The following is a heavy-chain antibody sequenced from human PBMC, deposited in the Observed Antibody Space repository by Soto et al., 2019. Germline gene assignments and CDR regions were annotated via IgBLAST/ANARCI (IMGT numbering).Heavy chain of an antibody. Sequence: SETLSLTCTVSGGSISSGGYYRSWIRQHPGKGLEWIGYIYYSGSTYYNPSPKSRVTISVDTSKSQFSLKLSSVTAADTAVYYCARDFTDSSGPTLGMGVWGQGTTVTVSS. V-gene: IGHV4-31*02. CDR1: GGSISSGGYY. D-gene: IGHD6-19*01. CDR2: IYYSGST. CDR3: ARDFTDSSGPTLGMGV. J-gene: IGHJ6*02.